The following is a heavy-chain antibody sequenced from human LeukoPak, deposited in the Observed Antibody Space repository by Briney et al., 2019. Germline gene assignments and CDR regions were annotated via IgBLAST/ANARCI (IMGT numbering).Heavy chain of an antibody. CDR1: GFKYDDHA. CDR2: ITWNSGRI. J-gene: IGHJ4*02. Sequence: QTGGSLRLSCAASGFKYDDHAMHWVRQAPGKGLEWVSGITWNSGRIGYADSVKGRFTISRDNAKNSLYLQVNSLREEDTALYYCAKDRTAYSYGSIDYWGQGTLVTVSS. V-gene: IGHV3-9*01. CDR3: AKDRTAYSYGSIDY. D-gene: IGHD5-18*01.